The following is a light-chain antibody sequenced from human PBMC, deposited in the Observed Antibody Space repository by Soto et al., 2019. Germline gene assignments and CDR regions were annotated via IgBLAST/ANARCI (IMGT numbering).Light chain of an antibody. V-gene: IGKV3-15*01. CDR1: QSLSSN. CDR3: QQYNNWPPWT. CDR2: GAS. J-gene: IGKJ1*01. Sequence: EIVMTQSPATLSVSPGERAALSCRASQSLSSNLTWYHQKPGQAPRLLIYGASTRATGIPARFSGSGSGTEFTLTISSLQSEDFAVYYCQQYNNWPPWTFGQGTKVEIK.